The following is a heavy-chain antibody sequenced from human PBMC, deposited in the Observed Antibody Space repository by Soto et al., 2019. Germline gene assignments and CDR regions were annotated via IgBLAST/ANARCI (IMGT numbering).Heavy chain of an antibody. CDR2: IYYSGST. Sequence: LETLSLTCTVSGGSISSYYWSWIRQPPGKGLEWIGYIYYSGSTNYNPSLKSQVTISVDTSKNQFSLKLSCVTAADTAVYYCARHVTPRLVTTDYWGQGTLVTVSS. CDR3: ARHVTPRLVTTDY. D-gene: IGHD4-17*01. CDR1: GGSISSYY. V-gene: IGHV4-59*08. J-gene: IGHJ4*02.